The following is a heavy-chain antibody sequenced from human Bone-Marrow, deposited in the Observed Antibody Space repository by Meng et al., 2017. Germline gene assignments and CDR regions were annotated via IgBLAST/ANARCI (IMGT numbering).Heavy chain of an antibody. CDR1: GGSFRDYY. V-gene: IGHV4-34*01. CDR2: INHSGST. D-gene: IGHD6-13*01. Sequence: VQVQSGVEGLLTRSETPSPSYAFCGGSFRDYYWSLIRQPQGKVLEWIGEINHSGSTNYNPSLKSRVTISVDTSKNQFSLKLSSVTAADTAVYYCARGPRRAIAAAGTGYFDLWGRGTLVTVSS. J-gene: IGHJ2*01. CDR3: ARGPRRAIAAAGTGYFDL.